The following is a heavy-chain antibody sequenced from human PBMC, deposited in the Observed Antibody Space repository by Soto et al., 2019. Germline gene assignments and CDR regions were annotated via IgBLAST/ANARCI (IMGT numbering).Heavy chain of an antibody. CDR1: GFSFSDYT. V-gene: IGHV3-21*01. Sequence: EVQLVESGGGLVKPGGSLRLSCAASGFSFSDYTMNWVRQAPGKGLEWVSSISGSTSYTYYADSLKGRFTVSRDNAEKSLYLQMHSLRAEDTAVYYCARDGAFCSGTGCRDYYHYMDFWGKGTRVTVSS. D-gene: IGHD2-2*01. CDR3: ARDGAFCSGTGCRDYYHYMDF. CDR2: ISGSTSYT. J-gene: IGHJ6*03.